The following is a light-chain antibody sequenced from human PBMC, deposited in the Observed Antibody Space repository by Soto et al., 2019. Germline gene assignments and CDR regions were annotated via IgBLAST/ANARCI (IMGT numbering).Light chain of an antibody. V-gene: IGKV3-15*01. CDR1: QSVTSD. J-gene: IGKJ1*01. CDR3: QQYYNLPGT. Sequence: EIVITKSPAALSVSPGERATLSCRTSQSVTSDLAWYQQRPGQAPRLLIFGASTRATGIPARFSGSGSGTEVTLTISTLQPEDFALYYCQQYYNLPGTFGQGTKVEIK. CDR2: GAS.